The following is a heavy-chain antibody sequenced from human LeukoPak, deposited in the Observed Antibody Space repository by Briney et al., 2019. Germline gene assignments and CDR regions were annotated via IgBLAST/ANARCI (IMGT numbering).Heavy chain of an antibody. CDR3: ARDLKRGYSSGRYSWGTGSSNDY. Sequence: ASVKVSCKTSGYTFSSYGLTWMRQAPGQGPEWLGWSSPYNGNTNYAQKLQGRVTMTTDTSTSTAYMELRSLRSDDTAVYYCARDLKRGYSSGRYSWGTGSSNDYWGQGTLVTVSS. CDR1: GYTFSSYG. D-gene: IGHD6-19*01. J-gene: IGHJ4*02. V-gene: IGHV1-18*01. CDR2: SSPYNGNT.